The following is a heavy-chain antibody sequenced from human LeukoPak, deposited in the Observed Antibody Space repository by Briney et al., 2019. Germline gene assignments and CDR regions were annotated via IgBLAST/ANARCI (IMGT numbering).Heavy chain of an antibody. Sequence: SETLSLPCTVSGDSFSSSNHYGDWIRQPPGKGLEWIGSIYYSGSTYYNPSLKSRVPISVDTYKNEFSLKLRYMTAADTAVYYCARDIRNYAVDYWGQGTLVTVSS. CDR1: GDSFSSSNHY. J-gene: IGHJ4*02. CDR2: IYYSGST. V-gene: IGHV4-39*02. D-gene: IGHD1-7*01. CDR3: ARDIRNYAVDY.